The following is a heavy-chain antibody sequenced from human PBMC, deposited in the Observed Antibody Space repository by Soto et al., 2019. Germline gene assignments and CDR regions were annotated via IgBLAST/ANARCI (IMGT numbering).Heavy chain of an antibody. CDR2: IYYSVST. J-gene: IGHJ4*02. Sequence: QVQLQESGPGLVKPSQTLSLTCTVSGGSISSGGYYWSWIRQHPGKGLEWIGYIYYSVSTYYNPSLKSRVTISVDTSKNQFSLKLSSVTAADTAVYYCARGDDYGASFDYWGQGTLVTVSS. D-gene: IGHD4-17*01. V-gene: IGHV4-31*03. CDR3: ARGDDYGASFDY. CDR1: GGSISSGGYY.